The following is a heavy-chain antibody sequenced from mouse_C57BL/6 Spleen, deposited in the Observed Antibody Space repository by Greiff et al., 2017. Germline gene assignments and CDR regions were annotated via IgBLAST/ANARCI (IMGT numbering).Heavy chain of an antibody. CDR1: GFTFSSYA. CDR3: AREGLRPLAY. V-gene: IGHV5-4*01. Sequence: DVKLVESGGGLVKPGGSLKLSCAASGFTFSSYAMSWVRQTPEKRLEWVATISDGGSYTYYPDNVKGRFTISRDNAKNNLYLQMSHLKSEDTAMYYCAREGLRPLAYWGQGTLVTVSA. J-gene: IGHJ3*01. D-gene: IGHD2-4*01. CDR2: ISDGGSYT.